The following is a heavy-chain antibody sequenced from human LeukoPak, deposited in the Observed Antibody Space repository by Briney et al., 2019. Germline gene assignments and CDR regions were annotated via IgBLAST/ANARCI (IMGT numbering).Heavy chain of an antibody. Sequence: PGGSLRLSCAASGFTFSSYAMSWVRQAPGKGPEWVSAISGSGGSTYYADSVKGRFTISRDNSKNTLYLQMNSLRAEDTAVYYCAKENGLDDFWSGYLKTVYYYYGMDVWGQGTTVTVSS. J-gene: IGHJ6*02. CDR1: GFTFSSYA. CDR3: AKENGLDDFWSGYLKTVYYYYGMDV. CDR2: ISGSGGST. V-gene: IGHV3-23*01. D-gene: IGHD3-3*01.